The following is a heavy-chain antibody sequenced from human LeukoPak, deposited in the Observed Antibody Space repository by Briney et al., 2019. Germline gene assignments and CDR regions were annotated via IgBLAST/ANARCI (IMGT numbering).Heavy chain of an antibody. CDR3: AKVFQQYSSSSVTDY. CDR1: GFTFSSYS. CDR2: ISSSSSYI. V-gene: IGHV3-21*01. Sequence: GGSLRLSCAASGFTFSSYSMNWVRQAPGKGLEWVSSISSSSSYIYYADSVKGRFTISRDNSKNTLYLQMNSLRAEDTAVYYCAKVFQQYSSSSVTDYWGQGTLVTVSS. J-gene: IGHJ4*02. D-gene: IGHD6-6*01.